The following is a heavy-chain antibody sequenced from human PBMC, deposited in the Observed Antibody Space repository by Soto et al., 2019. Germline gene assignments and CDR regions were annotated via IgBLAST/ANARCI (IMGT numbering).Heavy chain of an antibody. Sequence: PSQTLSLTCAISGDSVSSNSVAWNWIRQSPSRGLEWLGRTYYRSKRNNDYALSVKSRITVNPDTSKNQFSLQLNSVTPEDTAVYYCARSTLGSNWLDPWGQGTLVTVSS. V-gene: IGHV6-1*01. CDR1: GDSVSSNSVA. J-gene: IGHJ5*02. CDR3: ARSTLGSNWLDP. CDR2: TYYRSKRNN. D-gene: IGHD3-16*01.